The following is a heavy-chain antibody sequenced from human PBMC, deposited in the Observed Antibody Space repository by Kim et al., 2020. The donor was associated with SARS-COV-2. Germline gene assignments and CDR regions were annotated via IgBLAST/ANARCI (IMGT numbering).Heavy chain of an antibody. CDR3: ARVRCSSTSCRNAFDI. V-gene: IGHV3-21*01. CDR2: ISSSSSYI. J-gene: IGHJ3*02. CDR1: GFTFSSYS. D-gene: IGHD2-2*01. Sequence: GGSLRLSCAASGFTFSSYSMNWVRQAPGKGLEWVSSISSSSSYIYYADSVKGRFTISRDNAKNSLYLQMNSLRAEDTAVYYCARVRCSSTSCRNAFDIWGQGTMVTVSS.